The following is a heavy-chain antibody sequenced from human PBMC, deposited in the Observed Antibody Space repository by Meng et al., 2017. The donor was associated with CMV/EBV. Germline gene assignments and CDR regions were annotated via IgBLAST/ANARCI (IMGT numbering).Heavy chain of an antibody. J-gene: IGHJ4*02. V-gene: IGHV1-69*12. Sequence: VQLWHSGAGVKKPGSSVKVSCQASGGTFSSYAISWVRQAPGQGLEWMRGIIPIFGTANYAQKFQGRVTITADESTSTAYMELSSLRSEDTAVYYCAREGALAYFDYWGQGTLVTVSS. CDR1: GGTFSSYA. CDR3: AREGALAYFDY. CDR2: IIPIFGTA. D-gene: IGHD5-12*01.